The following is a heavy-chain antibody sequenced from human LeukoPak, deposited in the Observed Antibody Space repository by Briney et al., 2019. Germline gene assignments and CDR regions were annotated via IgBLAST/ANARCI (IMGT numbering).Heavy chain of an antibody. CDR2: INHSGST. Sequence: PSETLSLTCAVYGGSFSGYYWSWIRQPPGKGLEWIGEINHSGSTNYNPSLKSRVTISVDTSKNQFSLKLSSVTAADTAVYYCARRYYYDSSGRFDPWGQGTLVTVSS. D-gene: IGHD3-22*01. CDR3: ARRYYYDSSGRFDP. J-gene: IGHJ5*02. V-gene: IGHV4-34*01. CDR1: GGSFSGYY.